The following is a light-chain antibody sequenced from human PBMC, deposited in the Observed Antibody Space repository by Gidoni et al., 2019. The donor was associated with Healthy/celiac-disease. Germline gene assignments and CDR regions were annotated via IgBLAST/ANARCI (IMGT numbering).Light chain of an antibody. CDR2: AAS. CDR3: QQSYSTPPLT. Sequence: DIQMTQSPSSLSASVGDRVTITCRASQSISSYLNWYQQKPGKAPKLLIYAASSLQSGVPSRFIGSGSGTDFTLTISSLQPEDFATYYCQQSYSTPPLTFGGXTKVEIK. V-gene: IGKV1-39*01. J-gene: IGKJ4*01. CDR1: QSISSY.